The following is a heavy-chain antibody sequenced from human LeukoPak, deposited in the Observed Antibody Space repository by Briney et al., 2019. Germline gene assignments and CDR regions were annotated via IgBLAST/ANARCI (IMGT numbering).Heavy chain of an antibody. J-gene: IGHJ4*02. V-gene: IGHV3-23*01. CDR3: AKDYGGSFHKPFDY. Sequence: GGSLRLSCAASGFTFSSYAMSWVRQAPGKGLEWVSGISNSGGSTYYADSVKGRFTISRDNSKNTLYMQMNSLRAEDTAVYYCAKDYGGSFHKPFDYWGQGTLVTVSS. CDR1: GFTFSSYA. CDR2: ISNSGGST. D-gene: IGHD1-26*01.